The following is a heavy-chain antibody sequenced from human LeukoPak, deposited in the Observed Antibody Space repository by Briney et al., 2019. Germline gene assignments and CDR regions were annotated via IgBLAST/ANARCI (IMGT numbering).Heavy chain of an antibody. CDR1: GFTFTDYA. CDR2: ISGSGAST. D-gene: IGHD5-18*01. J-gene: IGHJ4*02. Sequence: GGSLRLSCAASGFTFTDYAMSWVRHAPGRGLEWVSAISGSGASTYYADSVKGRFTISRDNSKNTLYLQMNSLRAEDTALYYCAKDGRGGYSYGSYFDSWGQGILVTVSS. V-gene: IGHV3-23*01. CDR3: AKDGRGGYSYGSYFDS.